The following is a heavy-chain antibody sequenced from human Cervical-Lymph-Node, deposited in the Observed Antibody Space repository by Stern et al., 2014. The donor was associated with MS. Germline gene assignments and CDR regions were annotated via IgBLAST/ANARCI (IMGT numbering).Heavy chain of an antibody. J-gene: IGHJ6*02. Sequence: QVQLQESGPGLVKPSETLSLTCTVSGGSISSYYWSWIRQPPGKGLEWIGYIYYSGSTNYNPSLKSRVPISVDTSKNQFSLKLSSVTAADTAVYYCARDGGVAGTSGYYYGMDVWGQGTTVTVSS. V-gene: IGHV4-59*01. CDR2: IYYSGST. D-gene: IGHD6-19*01. CDR1: GGSISSYY. CDR3: ARDGGVAGTSGYYYGMDV.